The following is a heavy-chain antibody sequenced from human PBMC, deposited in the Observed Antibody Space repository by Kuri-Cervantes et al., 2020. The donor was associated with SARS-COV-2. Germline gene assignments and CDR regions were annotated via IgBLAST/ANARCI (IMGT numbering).Heavy chain of an antibody. V-gene: IGHV4-34*01. D-gene: IGHD2-2*01. CDR3: ARSRVVPGAKFDY. CDR2: INHSGST. J-gene: IGHJ4*02. Sequence: SETLSLTCGIYGGSFSGYYWSWIRQPPGKGLEWIGEINHSGSTNYNPSLKSRVTISVDTSKNQFSLKLSSVTAADTAMYYCARSRVVPGAKFDYWGQGTLVTVSS. CDR1: GGSFSGYY.